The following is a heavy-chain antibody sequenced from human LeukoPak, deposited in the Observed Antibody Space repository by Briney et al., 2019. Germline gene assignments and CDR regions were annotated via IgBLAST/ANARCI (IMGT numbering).Heavy chain of an antibody. CDR3: ARDTLATIGDY. CDR2: ISSSSSTI. J-gene: IGHJ4*02. V-gene: IGHV3-48*01. Sequence: GGPLRLSCAASGLTFRSYSMNWVRQAPGKGVEWVSYISSSSSTIYHADSVKGRFTISRDNAKNSLYLQMNSLRAEDTAVYYCARDTLATIGDYWGQGTLVTVSS. CDR1: GLTFRSYS. D-gene: IGHD5-24*01.